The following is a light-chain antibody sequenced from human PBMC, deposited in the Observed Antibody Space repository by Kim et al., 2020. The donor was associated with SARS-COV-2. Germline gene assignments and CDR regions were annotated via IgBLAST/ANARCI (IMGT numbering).Light chain of an antibody. Sequence: PGERATLSCKASQGVSSAYLAWYQQKPGQAPRLLIYDASRRATGIPDRFSGSGSGTDFTLTISRLEPEDFAIYYCQQYGSLPRTFGQGTKVDIK. V-gene: IGKV3-20*01. J-gene: IGKJ1*01. CDR1: QGVSSAY. CDR2: DAS. CDR3: QQYGSLPRT.